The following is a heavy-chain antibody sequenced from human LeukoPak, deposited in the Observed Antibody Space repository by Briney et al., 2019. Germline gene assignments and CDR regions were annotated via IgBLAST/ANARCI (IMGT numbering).Heavy chain of an antibody. D-gene: IGHD1-26*01. CDR2: IYHSGST. J-gene: IGHJ3*02. CDR3: ARDVRVVGARYAFDI. V-gene: IGHV4-38-2*02. CDR1: GYSISSGYY. Sequence: PSETLSLTCTVSGYSISSGYYWGWIRQPPGKGLEWIGSIYHSGSTYYNPSLKSRVTISVDTSKNQFSLKLSSVTAADTAVYYCARDVRVVGARYAFDIWGQGTMVTVSS.